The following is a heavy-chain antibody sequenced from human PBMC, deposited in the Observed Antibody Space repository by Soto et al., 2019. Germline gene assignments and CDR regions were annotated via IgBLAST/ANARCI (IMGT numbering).Heavy chain of an antibody. CDR1: GGTFSSYT. Sequence: QVQLVQSGAEVKKPGSSVKVSCKASGGTFSSYTISWVRQAPGQGLEWMGRIIPILGIANYAQKFQGRGTITSDKSTSTDYMELISLRSEDTAVYYCASGCGTPGTTIALDYYGMDVWGQGTTVTVSS. J-gene: IGHJ6*02. CDR3: ASGCGTPGTTIALDYYGMDV. CDR2: IIPILGIA. D-gene: IGHD1-1*01. V-gene: IGHV1-69*02.